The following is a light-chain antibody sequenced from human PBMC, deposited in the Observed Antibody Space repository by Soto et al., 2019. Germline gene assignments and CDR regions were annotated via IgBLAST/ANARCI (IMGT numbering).Light chain of an antibody. J-gene: IGKJ1*01. V-gene: IGKV4-1*01. CDR3: QQNYSTSWT. CDR2: WAS. Sequence: DIVMTQSPDSLVVSLGERATTNCKSSQSVLYSSNNKNYLAWYQQKPGQPPKLLIYWASTRESGVPDLFSGSGSGTDFTLTISSLQAEDVAVYYCQQNYSTSWTFGQGTKVDIK. CDR1: QSVLYSSNNKNY.